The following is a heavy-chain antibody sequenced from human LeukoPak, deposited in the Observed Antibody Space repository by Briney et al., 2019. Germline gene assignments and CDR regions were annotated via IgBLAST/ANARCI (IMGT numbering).Heavy chain of an antibody. CDR2: ISSSGSTI. CDR1: GFTFSSYE. Sequence: PGGSLRLSCAASGFTFSSYEMNWVRQAPGKGLEWVSYISSSGSTIYYADSVKGRFTISRDNAKNSLYLQMNSLRAEDTSVYYSARDTNGDGWFDPWGQGTLVTVSS. CDR3: ARDTNGDGWFDP. V-gene: IGHV3-48*03. D-gene: IGHD4-17*01. J-gene: IGHJ5*02.